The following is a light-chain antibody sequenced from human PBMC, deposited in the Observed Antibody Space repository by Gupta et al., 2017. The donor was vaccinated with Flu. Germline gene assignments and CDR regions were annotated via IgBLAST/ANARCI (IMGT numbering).Light chain of an antibody. CDR1: QSITYW. J-gene: IGKJ1*01. CDR2: RAS. Sequence: SPSTLSASVGDRVTITCRASQSITYWLAWYQQKPGKAPNFLIYRASNLESGVPSRFSGSGSGTEFTLTISSLQPDDFATYYCQQYDSYPWTFGQGTKVEIK. CDR3: QQYDSYPWT. V-gene: IGKV1-5*03.